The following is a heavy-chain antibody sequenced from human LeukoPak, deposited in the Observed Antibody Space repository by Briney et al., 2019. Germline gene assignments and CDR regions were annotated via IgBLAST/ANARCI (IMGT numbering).Heavy chain of an antibody. V-gene: IGHV4-39*02. CDR2: IYYSGST. CDR3: AREAVAVAGDYYDSSGYYY. D-gene: IGHD3-22*01. J-gene: IGHJ4*02. Sequence: SETLSLTCTVSGGSISSSSYYWGRIRQPPGKGLEWIGSIYYSGSTYYNPSLKSRVTISVDTSKNQFSLKLSSVTAADTAVYYCAREAVAVAGDYYDSSGYYYWGQGTLVTVSS. CDR1: GGSISSSSYY.